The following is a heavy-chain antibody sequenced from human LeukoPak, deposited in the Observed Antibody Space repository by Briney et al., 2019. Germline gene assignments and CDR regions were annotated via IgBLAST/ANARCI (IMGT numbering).Heavy chain of an antibody. Sequence: SETLSLTCTVSGGSISNHYWSWIRLPPGKGLDWIGYIFSSGNTKYNPSLGRRVTLSVDTSKNQFSLKMSSVTAADTAVYFCVRHPPRDSSGNDAFDIWGQGTMVTVSS. D-gene: IGHD3-22*01. V-gene: IGHV4-59*08. CDR2: IFSSGNT. CDR1: GGSISNHY. CDR3: VRHPPRDSSGNDAFDI. J-gene: IGHJ3*02.